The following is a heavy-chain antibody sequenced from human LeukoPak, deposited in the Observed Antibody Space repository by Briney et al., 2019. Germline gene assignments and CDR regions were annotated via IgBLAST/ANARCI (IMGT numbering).Heavy chain of an antibody. CDR2: INHSGST. V-gene: IGHV4-34*01. D-gene: IGHD6-19*01. J-gene: IGHJ4*02. Sequence: PSETLSLTCAVYGGSFSGYYWSWIRQPPGKGLEWIGEINHSGSTNYNPSLKSRVTISVDTSKNQFSLKLSSVTAAETAVYYCARGRGSGWYLDYWGQGTLVTVSS. CDR1: GGSFSGYY. CDR3: ARGRGSGWYLDY.